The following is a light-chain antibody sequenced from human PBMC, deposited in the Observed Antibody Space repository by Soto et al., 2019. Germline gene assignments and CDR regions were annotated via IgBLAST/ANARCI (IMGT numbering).Light chain of an antibody. Sequence: DIQMTQSPSTLSGSVADRVTITFRASQTISSWLAWYQQKPGKAPKLLIYKASTLKSGVPSRFSGSGSGTDFTLTISGLQPDDFATYYCQQYNSYWTFGQGTKVDIK. V-gene: IGKV1-5*03. CDR3: QQYNSYWT. CDR2: KAS. J-gene: IGKJ1*01. CDR1: QTISSW.